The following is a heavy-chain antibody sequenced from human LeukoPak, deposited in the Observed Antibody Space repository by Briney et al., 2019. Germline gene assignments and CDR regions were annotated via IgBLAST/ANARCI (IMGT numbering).Heavy chain of an antibody. Sequence: GGSLRLSCAASGFTFSSYSMNWVRQAPGKGLEWVSGINWNGGSTGYADSVKGRFTISRDNSKKSLYLQMNSLRAEDTALYYCARVGSYSFGDSFDYWGQGTLVTVSS. J-gene: IGHJ4*02. CDR3: ARVGSYSFGDSFDY. CDR1: GFTFSSYS. D-gene: IGHD3-10*01. CDR2: INWNGGST. V-gene: IGHV3-20*04.